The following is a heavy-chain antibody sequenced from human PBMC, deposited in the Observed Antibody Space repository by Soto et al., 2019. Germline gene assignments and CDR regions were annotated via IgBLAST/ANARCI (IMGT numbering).Heavy chain of an antibody. D-gene: IGHD3-16*01. J-gene: IGHJ6*01. CDR1: SGSISSSTYY. V-gene: IGHV4-39*01. Sequence: SETLSLTCTVSSGSISSSTYYWGWIRQPPGKGLEWIGSFYYSGSTDYNPSLKSRVTISVDTSKNQFSLNLSSVTAADTGVYYCAITLGGNYFGMDVWGHGTSVTVSS. CDR2: FYYSGST. CDR3: AITLGGNYFGMDV.